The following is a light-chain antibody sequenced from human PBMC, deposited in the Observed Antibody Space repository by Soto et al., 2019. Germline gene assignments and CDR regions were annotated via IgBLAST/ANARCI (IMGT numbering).Light chain of an antibody. J-gene: IGKJ4*01. CDR1: QSVRTY. CDR2: DAS. V-gene: IGKV3-11*01. Sequence: EIVLTQSPVTLSLSPGERATLSCRASQSVRTYLAWYQVKPGQAPRLLIYDASRRASGVPARFSGSGSGTDFTLTISSLEPEDFAVYYCQPYNNWPLTFGGGTKV. CDR3: QPYNNWPLT.